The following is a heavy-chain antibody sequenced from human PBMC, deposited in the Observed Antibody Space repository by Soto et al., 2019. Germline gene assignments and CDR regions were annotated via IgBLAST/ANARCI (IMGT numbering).Heavy chain of an antibody. V-gene: IGHV1-58*01. CDR2: IVVGSGNT. CDR1: GFTFTSSA. Sequence: SVKVSCKASGFTFTSSAVQWVRQARGQRLEWIGWIVVGSGNTNYAQKFQERVTITRDMSTSTAYMELSSLRFEDTAVYYCAADNLQDYYYYGMDVWGQGTTVTVSS. J-gene: IGHJ6*02. CDR3: AADNLQDYYYYGMDV.